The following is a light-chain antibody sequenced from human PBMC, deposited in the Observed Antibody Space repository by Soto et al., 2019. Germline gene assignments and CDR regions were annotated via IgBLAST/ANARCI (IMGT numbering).Light chain of an antibody. Sequence: QSVLTQPPSASGTPGQRVTISCSGSSSNIGSNIVSWYQQLPGAAPKLLIYNNNQRPSGVPDRFSGSKSGTSAPLAISGLQSEDEADYYCATRDDSLNGRVFGGGTKLTVL. CDR2: NNN. J-gene: IGLJ3*02. CDR1: SSNIGSNI. V-gene: IGLV1-44*01. CDR3: ATRDDSLNGRV.